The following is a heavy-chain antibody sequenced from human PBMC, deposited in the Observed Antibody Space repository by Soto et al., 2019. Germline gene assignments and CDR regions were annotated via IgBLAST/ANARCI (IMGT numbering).Heavy chain of an antibody. CDR3: ARRTVSTETFDY. Sequence: QVQLQESGPGLVKPSETLSLTCTVSGGSLTSYYWSWIRQPPGKGLEWIGFVYYTGIARYNPSLKSRVTISVDTSKNQFSRKLTSVTAADTAIYYCARRTVSTETFDYWGQGTLVTVSS. V-gene: IGHV4-59*08. CDR2: VYYTGIA. J-gene: IGHJ4*02. CDR1: GGSLTSYY. D-gene: IGHD5-12*01.